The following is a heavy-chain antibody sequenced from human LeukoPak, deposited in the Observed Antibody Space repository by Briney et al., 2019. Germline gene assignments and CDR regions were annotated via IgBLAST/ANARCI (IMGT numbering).Heavy chain of an antibody. CDR2: ISAYNGNT. Sequence: ASVKVSCKASGYTFTSYGISWVRQAPGQGLEWMGWISAYNGNTNYAQKRQGRVTMTTDTATSTAYMELRSLRSDDTAVYYCARDQRGRYSSGWYRYWGQGTLVTVSS. D-gene: IGHD6-19*01. CDR1: GYTFTSYG. CDR3: ARDQRGRYSSGWYRY. V-gene: IGHV1-18*04. J-gene: IGHJ4*02.